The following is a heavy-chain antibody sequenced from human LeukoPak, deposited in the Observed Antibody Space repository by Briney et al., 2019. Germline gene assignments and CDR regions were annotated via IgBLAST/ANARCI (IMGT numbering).Heavy chain of an antibody. V-gene: IGHV3-30*18. CDR3: AKDHTAGPPVTTSEYFQH. J-gene: IGHJ1*01. D-gene: IGHD6-19*01. CDR1: GFTFSSYG. Sequence: PGRSLRLSCAASGFTFSSYGMHWVRQAPGKGLEWVAVISYDGSNKYYADSVKGRFTISRDNSKNTLYLQMNSLRAEDTAVYYCAKDHTAGPPVTTSEYFQHWGQGTLVTVSS. CDR2: ISYDGSNK.